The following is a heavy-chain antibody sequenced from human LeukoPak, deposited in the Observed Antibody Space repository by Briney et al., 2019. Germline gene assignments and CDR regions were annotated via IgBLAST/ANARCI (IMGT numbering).Heavy chain of an antibody. CDR3: ATKQWLAPPPDS. CDR1: GFTFNKYW. Sequence: GGSLRLSCAASGFTFNKYWMLWVRQAPGKGLESVSRINTDGTVTTYADSVKGRFTVSRDNVDNTMFLQMNSVRDEDTAVYYCATKQWLAPPPDSWGQGTPVTVSS. CDR2: INTDGTVT. V-gene: IGHV3-74*01. D-gene: IGHD6-19*01. J-gene: IGHJ4*02.